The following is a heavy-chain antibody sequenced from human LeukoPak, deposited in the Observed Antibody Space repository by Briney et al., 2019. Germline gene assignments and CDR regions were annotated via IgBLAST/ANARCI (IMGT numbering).Heavy chain of an antibody. CDR1: GFTFSSYW. J-gene: IGHJ4*02. V-gene: IGHV3-74*01. CDR3: ARKSVSSWSFDS. D-gene: IGHD6-13*01. CDR2: INTDGSST. Sequence: PGGSLRLSCAASGFTFSSYWMHWDRQAPGKGLVWVSRINTDGSSTSYADSVKGRFTISRDNSKNTLYLQMNSLRVEDTAVYYCARKSVSSWSFDSWGQGTLVTVSS.